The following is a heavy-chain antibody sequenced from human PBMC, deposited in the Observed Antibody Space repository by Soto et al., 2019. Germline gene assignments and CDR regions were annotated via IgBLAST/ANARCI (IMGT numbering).Heavy chain of an antibody. D-gene: IGHD2-2*01. Sequence: ASVKVSCKASGYTFSSYAMHWVRQAPGQRLEWMGWINAGNGNTKYSQKFQGRVTITRDTSASTAYKELSSLRSEDTAVYYCARDRFCSGTSCYGPRMDVWGQGTTVTVSS. V-gene: IGHV1-3*01. CDR3: ARDRFCSGTSCYGPRMDV. J-gene: IGHJ6*02. CDR1: GYTFSSYA. CDR2: INAGNGNT.